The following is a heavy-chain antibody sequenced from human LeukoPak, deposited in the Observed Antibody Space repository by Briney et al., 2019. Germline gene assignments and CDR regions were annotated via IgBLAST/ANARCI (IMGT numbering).Heavy chain of an antibody. Sequence: GASVKVSCTASGYTFTGYYMHWVRQAPGQGLEWMGWINPNSGGTNYAQTFQGRVTMTRDTSISTAYMELSRLRSDDTAVYYCARSEGDYFDYWGQGTLVTVSS. V-gene: IGHV1-2*02. J-gene: IGHJ4*02. CDR3: ARSEGDYFDY. CDR2: INPNSGGT. CDR1: GYTFTGYY.